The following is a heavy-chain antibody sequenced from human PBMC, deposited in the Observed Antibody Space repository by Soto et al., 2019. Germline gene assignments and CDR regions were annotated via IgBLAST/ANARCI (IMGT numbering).Heavy chain of an antibody. V-gene: IGHV3-30-3*01. CDR1: GFTFSSYA. CDR2: ISYDGSNK. CDR3: VRASGMDV. J-gene: IGHJ6*02. Sequence: GVSLRLSCAASGFTFSSYAMHWVRQAPGKGLEWVAVISYDGSNKYYADSVKGRFTVSRDDSKNTLYLQMNSLRTEDTAVYYCVRASGMDVWGQGTTVTVSS.